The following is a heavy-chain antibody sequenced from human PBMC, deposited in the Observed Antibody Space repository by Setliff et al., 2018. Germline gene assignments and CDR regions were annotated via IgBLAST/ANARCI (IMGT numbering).Heavy chain of an antibody. V-gene: IGHV1-18*01. J-gene: IGHJ4*02. D-gene: IGHD3-22*01. CDR1: GYTSINYG. CDR2: ISAYNGNT. Sequence: GASVKVSCKASGYTSINYGISWVRQAPGQGLEWMGWISAYNGNTNYAQKLQGRVTITADESTSTAYMELSSLRSEDTAVYYCARDPNDSSGYYYGIEVDFDYWGQGTLVTVSS. CDR3: ARDPNDSSGYYYGIEVDFDY.